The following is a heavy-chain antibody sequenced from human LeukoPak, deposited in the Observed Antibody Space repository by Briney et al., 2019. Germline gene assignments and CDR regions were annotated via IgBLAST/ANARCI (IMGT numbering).Heavy chain of an antibody. J-gene: IGHJ4*02. CDR3: ARDLPPPMYDSSGPLDY. CDR2: IKQDGSEK. D-gene: IGHD3-22*01. V-gene: IGHV3-7*01. CDR1: GFTFSSYW. Sequence: AGGSLRLSCAASGFTFSSYWMSWVRQAPGKGLEWMANIKQDGSEKHYVDSVKGRFTISRDNAKNSLYLQMNSLRAEDTAVYYCARDLPPPMYDSSGPLDYWGQGTLVTVSS.